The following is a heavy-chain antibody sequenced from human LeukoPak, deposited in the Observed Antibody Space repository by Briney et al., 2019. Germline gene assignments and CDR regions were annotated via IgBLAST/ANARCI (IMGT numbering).Heavy chain of an antibody. J-gene: IGHJ4*02. CDR2: ISSTGSYI. V-gene: IGHV3-21*01. CDR3: ARDLYDSSGYYTRGY. Sequence: GGSLRLSCAASGFNLASYMLNWVRQAPGKGLEWVSSISSTGSYIYYADSVKGRFTISRDNAKNSLFLQMNSLRVEDTAVYYCARDLYDSSGYYTRGYWGQGTLVAVSS. CDR1: GFNLASYM. D-gene: IGHD3-22*01.